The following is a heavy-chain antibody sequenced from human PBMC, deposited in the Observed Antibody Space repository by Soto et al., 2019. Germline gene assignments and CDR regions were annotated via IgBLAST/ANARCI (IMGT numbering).Heavy chain of an antibody. CDR2: ISGSGGST. D-gene: IGHD1-1*01. CDR3: AKVQLGPQYFDY. Sequence: GSLRLSCAASGFTFSSYAMSWVRQAPGKGLEWVSAISGSGGSTYYADSVKGRFTISRDNSKNTLYLQMNSLRAEDTAVYYCAKVQLGPQYFDYWGQGTLVTVSS. CDR1: GFTFSSYA. J-gene: IGHJ4*02. V-gene: IGHV3-23*01.